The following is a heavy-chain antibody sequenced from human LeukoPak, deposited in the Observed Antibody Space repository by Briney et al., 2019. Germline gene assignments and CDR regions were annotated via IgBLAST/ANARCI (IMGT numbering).Heavy chain of an antibody. J-gene: IGHJ6*02. CDR1: GGSFSGYY. D-gene: IGHD3-9*01. CDR3: ARVNRYVCLYGMDV. CDR2: IYYSGST. V-gene: IGHV4-34*09. Sequence: PSETLSLTCAVYGGSFSGYYWSWIRQPPGKGLEWIGYIYYSGSTYYNPSLKSRVTISVDTSKNQFSLKLSSVTAADTAVYYCARVNRYVCLYGMDVWGQGTTVTVSS.